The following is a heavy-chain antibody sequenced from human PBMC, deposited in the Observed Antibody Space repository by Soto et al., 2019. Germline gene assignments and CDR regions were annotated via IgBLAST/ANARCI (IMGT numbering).Heavy chain of an antibody. CDR2: ISGNSGSI. V-gene: IGHV3-9*01. J-gene: IGHJ4*02. CDR3: AKNGGYSFLTGYLDS. D-gene: IGHD3-9*01. Sequence: GGSLRLSCEASGFTFDGYAMHWVRQAPGKGLEWVSGISGNSGSIVYADSVRGRFTISRDNAKNSLYVEMNSVRPEDTAMYYCAKNGGYSFLTGYLDSWGQGTLVTVSS. CDR1: GFTFDGYA.